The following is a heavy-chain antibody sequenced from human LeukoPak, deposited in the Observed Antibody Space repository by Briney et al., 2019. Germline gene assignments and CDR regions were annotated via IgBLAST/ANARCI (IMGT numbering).Heavy chain of an antibody. CDR3: ARGNYYYDSSGQLDY. CDR1: GGSISSYY. Sequence: PSETLSLTCTVSGGSISSYYWSWIRQPPGKGLEWIGYIYYSGSTNYNPSLKSRVTISVDTSKNQFSLKLSSVTAADTAVYYCARGNYYYDSSGQLDYWGQGTLVTVSS. CDR2: IYYSGST. J-gene: IGHJ4*02. D-gene: IGHD3-22*01. V-gene: IGHV4-59*01.